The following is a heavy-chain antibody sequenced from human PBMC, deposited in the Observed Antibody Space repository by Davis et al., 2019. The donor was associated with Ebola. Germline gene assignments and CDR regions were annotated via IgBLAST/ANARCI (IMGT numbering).Heavy chain of an antibody. J-gene: IGHJ4*02. D-gene: IGHD4-17*01. V-gene: IGHV2-5*01. Sequence: SGSTLVNPTHTLTLTCTFTGSSLPTPGVGVGWIRQPPGEALEWLALIYWHDDKRYSPSLFRRLTITKDTSKNQVVLKMNNMDPVDTATYYCANRPAGSGDYVFASWGQGTPVTVSS. CDR1: GSSLPTPGVG. CDR3: ANRPAGSGDYVFAS. CDR2: IYWHDDK.